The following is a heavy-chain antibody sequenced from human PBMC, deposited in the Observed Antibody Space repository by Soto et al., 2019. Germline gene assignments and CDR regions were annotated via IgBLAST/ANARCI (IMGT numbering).Heavy chain of an antibody. CDR3: VREDGLVGSNSAFDY. CDR1: GFSFSTYN. D-gene: IGHD1-26*01. Sequence: EVQVVDSGGGLAKPGGSLRLSCATSGFSFSTYNMNWVRQAPGKGLVWVSSINGRSNYKYYTDSVKGRFAISRDNPKNSLYLQMDSLRVEDTAVYYCVREDGLVGSNSAFDYWGQGTLVTVSS. J-gene: IGHJ4*02. V-gene: IGHV3-21*02. CDR2: INGRSNYK.